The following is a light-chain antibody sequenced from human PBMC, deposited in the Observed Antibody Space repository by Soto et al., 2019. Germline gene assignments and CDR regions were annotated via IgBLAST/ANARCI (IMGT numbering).Light chain of an antibody. CDR3: QQRSHWPSLT. CDR2: DAS. J-gene: IGKJ4*01. Sequence: EIVLTQSTATLSLSPGERATLSCRASQSVSYYLAWYQQNPGQAPRLLIYDASNRATGIPARFSGSGSGTDFTLTITSLEPEDFAVYFCQQRSHWPSLTFGGGSKVDIK. CDR1: QSVSYY. V-gene: IGKV3-11*01.